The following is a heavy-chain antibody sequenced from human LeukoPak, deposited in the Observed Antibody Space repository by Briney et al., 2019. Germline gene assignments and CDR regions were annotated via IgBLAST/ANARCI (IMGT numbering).Heavy chain of an antibody. V-gene: IGHV1-69*05. J-gene: IGHJ6*02. CDR3: ARAIQDYYGDYYYYGMDV. D-gene: IGHD3-10*01. CDR2: IIPIFGTA. CDR1: GGTFSSYA. Sequence: GASVKVSCKASGGTFSSYAISWVRQAPGQGLEWMGGIIPIFGTANYAQKFQGRVTITTDESTGTAYMELSSLRSEDTAVYYCARAIQDYYGDYYYYGMDVWGQGTTVTVSS.